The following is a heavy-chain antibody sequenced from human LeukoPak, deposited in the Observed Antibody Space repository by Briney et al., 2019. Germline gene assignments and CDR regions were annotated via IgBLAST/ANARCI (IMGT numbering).Heavy chain of an antibody. Sequence: SETLSLTCTVSGGSISSGGYYWSWIRQPPGKGLEWIGYIYHSGSTYYNPSLKSRVTISVDRSKNQFSLKLSSVTAADTAVYYCARASRDGNPVDDYWGQGTLVTVSS. CDR1: GGSISSGGYY. CDR3: ARASRDGNPVDDY. J-gene: IGHJ4*02. V-gene: IGHV4-30-2*01. CDR2: IYHSGST. D-gene: IGHD4-23*01.